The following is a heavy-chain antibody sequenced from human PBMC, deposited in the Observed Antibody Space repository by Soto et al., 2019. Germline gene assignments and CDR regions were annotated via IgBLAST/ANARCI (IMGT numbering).Heavy chain of an antibody. CDR2: ISYDGSNR. Sequence: GGSLRLSCAASGFTFSRYAMHWGRQAPGEGLEWVAVISYDGSNRYYADSVKGRFTISRDNSKTTLYLHMNGLRSEDTVVYYCARDSFPRDGYTWGYYYRLDGWGQGTTVTVSS. V-gene: IGHV3-30-3*01. CDR3: ARDSFPRDGYTWGYYYRLDG. CDR1: GFTFSRYA. D-gene: IGHD5-12*01. J-gene: IGHJ6*01.